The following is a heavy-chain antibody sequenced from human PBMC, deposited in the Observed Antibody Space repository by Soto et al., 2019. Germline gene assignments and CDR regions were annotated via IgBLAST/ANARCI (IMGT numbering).Heavy chain of an antibody. D-gene: IGHD3-10*01. CDR3: AKLSAAERDSPLIIVFAS. V-gene: IGHV4-59*02. CDR2: IYHTGSI. J-gene: IGHJ4*02. Sequence: LSLTCTVSGVSVSGHFWNWIRQTPGRGLEWIGYIYHTGSIQYNPSLKSRVTMSIDTSKSQFSLKLKSVTAADTATYYCAKLSAAERDSPLIIVFASGGQGALVTVS. CDR1: GVSVSGHF.